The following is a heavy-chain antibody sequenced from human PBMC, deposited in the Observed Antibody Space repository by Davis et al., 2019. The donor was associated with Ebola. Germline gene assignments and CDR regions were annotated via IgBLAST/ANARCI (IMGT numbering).Heavy chain of an antibody. CDR3: ARDEAKQWLAPFDY. V-gene: IGHV3-48*02. CDR1: GFTFSSYS. CDR2: ISSSGIII. D-gene: IGHD6-19*01. J-gene: IGHJ4*02. Sequence: GESLKISCAASGFTFSSYSMNWVRQAPGRGLEWVSYISSSGIIIYYADSVKGRFTISRDNAKNSLYLQMNSLRDEDTAMYYCARDEAKQWLAPFDYWGQGTLVTVSS.